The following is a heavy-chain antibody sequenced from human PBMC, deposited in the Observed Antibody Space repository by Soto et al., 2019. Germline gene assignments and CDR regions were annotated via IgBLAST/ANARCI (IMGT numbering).Heavy chain of an antibody. J-gene: IGHJ6*02. CDR1: GYTFTSYD. Sequence: ASVKVSCKASGYTFTSYDINWVRQATGQGLEWMGWMNPNSGNTGYAQKFQGRVTMTRNTSISTAYMELSSVTAADTAVYYCARYYINYDILYRGYYYYYGMDVWGQGTTVTVSS. CDR3: ARYYINYDILYRGYYYYYGMDV. D-gene: IGHD3-9*01. CDR2: MNPNSGNT. V-gene: IGHV1-8*02.